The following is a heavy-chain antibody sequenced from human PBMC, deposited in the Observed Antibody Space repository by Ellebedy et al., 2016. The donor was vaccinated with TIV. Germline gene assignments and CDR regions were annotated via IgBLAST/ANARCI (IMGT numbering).Heavy chain of an antibody. J-gene: IGHJ4*02. CDR3: ARGGYYFDS. D-gene: IGHD6-25*01. CDR1: GGSISSGHYY. CDR2: IYYSGSS. V-gene: IGHV4-30-4*01. Sequence: SETLSLTCTVSGGSISSGHYYWSWLRQPPGKGLEWIGHIYYSGSSYYNPSLKSRITLSVDTSKNQFSLKLSSVTAADTAVYYCARGGYYFDSWGQGTLVTVSS.